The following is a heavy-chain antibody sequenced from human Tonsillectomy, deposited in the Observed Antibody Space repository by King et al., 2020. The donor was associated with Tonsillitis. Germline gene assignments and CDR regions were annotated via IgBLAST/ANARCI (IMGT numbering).Heavy chain of an antibody. D-gene: IGHD3-3*01. CDR1: GFTFSSYG. J-gene: IGHJ6*02. Sequence: QLVQSGGGVVQPGRSLRLSCAASGFTFSSYGMHWVRQAPGKGLEWVAVISYDGSNKYYADSVKGRFTISRDNSKNTLYLQMNSLRAEDTAVYYCAKALTIPIFGVGNYYYYYGMDVWGQGTTVTVSS. V-gene: IGHV3-30*18. CDR3: AKALTIPIFGVGNYYYYYGMDV. CDR2: ISYDGSNK.